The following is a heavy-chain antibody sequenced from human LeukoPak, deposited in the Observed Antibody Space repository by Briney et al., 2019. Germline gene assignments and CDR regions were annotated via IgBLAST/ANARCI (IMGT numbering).Heavy chain of an antibody. D-gene: IGHD4-17*01. J-gene: IGHJ5*02. Sequence: GASVKVSCKASGYTFTSYAMHWVRQAPGQRLEWMGWINAGNGNTKYSQKFQGRVTITRDTSASTAYMELSSLRSEDTAVYYCARGEPGDYFNWFDPWGQGTLVTVSP. V-gene: IGHV1-3*01. CDR1: GYTFTSYA. CDR2: INAGNGNT. CDR3: ARGEPGDYFNWFDP.